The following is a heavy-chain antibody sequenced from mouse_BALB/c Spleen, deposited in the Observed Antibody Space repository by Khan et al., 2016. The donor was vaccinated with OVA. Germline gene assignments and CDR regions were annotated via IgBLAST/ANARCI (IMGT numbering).Heavy chain of an antibody. Sequence: VQLQQSGPGLVKPSQSLSLSCTASGYTITSGYGWYWMRQFPGNIQEWLCYIRYSGNTNYNQPLKRRISITPDTSKNTFFLQLNSVTTEDTATYYCARPARINYWGQGTALTVSS. CDR3: ARPARINY. J-gene: IGHJ2*01. V-gene: IGHV3-1*02. D-gene: IGHD1-2*01. CDR2: IRYSGNT. CDR1: GYTITSGYG.